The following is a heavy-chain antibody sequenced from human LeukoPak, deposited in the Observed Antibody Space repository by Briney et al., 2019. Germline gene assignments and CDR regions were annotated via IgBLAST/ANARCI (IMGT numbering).Heavy chain of an antibody. CDR1: GGTFSSYA. V-gene: IGHV1-69*05. J-gene: IGHJ3*02. D-gene: IGHD2-15*01. Sequence: SVKVSCKASGGTFSSYAISWVRQAPGQGLEWMGGIIPIFGTANYAQKFQGRVTITTDESTSTAYMELSSLRSEDTAVYYCARSKGYCSGGSCYSDAFDIWGQGTIVTVSS. CDR3: ARSKGYCSGGSCYSDAFDI. CDR2: IIPIFGTA.